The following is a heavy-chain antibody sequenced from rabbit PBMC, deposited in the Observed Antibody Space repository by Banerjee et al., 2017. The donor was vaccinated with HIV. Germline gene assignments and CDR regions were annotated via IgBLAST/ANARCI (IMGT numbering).Heavy chain of an antibody. Sequence: QEQLVESGGGLVQPEGSLTLTCKASGFDFSSNVMCWVRQAPGKGPEWIACIDNGDGSTYYANWVNGRFTISRSTSLVTVTLQMTSLTAADTATYFCARDETSSGDYAFDLWGPGTLVTVS. D-gene: IGHD1-1*01. V-gene: IGHV1S47*01. J-gene: IGHJ4*01. CDR3: ARDETSSGDYAFDL. CDR1: GFDFSSNV. CDR2: IDNGDGST.